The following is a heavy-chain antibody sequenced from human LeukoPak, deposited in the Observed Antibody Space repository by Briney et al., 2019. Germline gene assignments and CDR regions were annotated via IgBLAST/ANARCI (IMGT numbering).Heavy chain of an antibody. CDR3: ARVRATFSPHFDN. V-gene: IGHV3-74*01. D-gene: IGHD5-12*01. CDR1: GFTFSSYW. J-gene: IGHJ4*02. CDR2: INSDGSIT. Sequence: GGSLRLSRAASGFTFSSYWMHWVRQAPGKGLMWVSRINSDGSITNYADSVKGRFTISRDNAKNTLYLQMNSLRAEDTAVYYCARVRATFSPHFDNWGQGTLVTVSS.